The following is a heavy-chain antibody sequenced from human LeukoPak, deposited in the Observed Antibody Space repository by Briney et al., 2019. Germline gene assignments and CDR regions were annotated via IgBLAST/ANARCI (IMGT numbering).Heavy chain of an antibody. Sequence: ASVKVSCKASGYTFTGYYMHWVRQAPGQGLEWMGWINPNSGNTGYAQKFQGRVTMTRNTSISTAYMELSSLRSEDTAVYYCATVMRSGWYYDYWGQGTLVTVSS. CDR1: GYTFTGYY. J-gene: IGHJ4*02. D-gene: IGHD6-19*01. V-gene: IGHV1-8*02. CDR2: INPNSGNT. CDR3: ATVMRSGWYYDY.